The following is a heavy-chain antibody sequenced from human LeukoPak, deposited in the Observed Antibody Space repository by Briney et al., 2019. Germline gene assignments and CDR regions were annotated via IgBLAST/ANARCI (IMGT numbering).Heavy chain of an antibody. CDR1: GFTFSSYW. J-gene: IGHJ4*02. V-gene: IGHV3-74*01. CDR2: INSDGTTT. D-gene: IGHD6-19*01. Sequence: SGGSLRLSCAASGFTFSSYWMHWVRQGPGKELTWVSHINSDGTTTNYADSVKGRFTISRDNAKNTLYLQMNSLRVEDTAVYYCARFSSGWSPSGFDYWGQGTLVTVSS. CDR3: ARFSSGWSPSGFDY.